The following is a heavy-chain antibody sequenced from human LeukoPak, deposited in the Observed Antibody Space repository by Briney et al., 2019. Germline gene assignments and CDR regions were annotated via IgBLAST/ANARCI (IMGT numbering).Heavy chain of an antibody. V-gene: IGHV3-9*01. CDR1: GFTFDDYA. CDR3: AKDKSSDILTGYPDY. J-gene: IGHJ4*02. D-gene: IGHD3-9*01. CDR2: ISWNSGSI. Sequence: GRSLRLSCAASGFTFDDYAMHWVRQAPGKGLEWVSGISWNSGSIGYADSVKGRFTISRDNAKNSLYLHMNSLRAEDTALYYCAKDKSSDILTGYPDYWGQGTLVTVSS.